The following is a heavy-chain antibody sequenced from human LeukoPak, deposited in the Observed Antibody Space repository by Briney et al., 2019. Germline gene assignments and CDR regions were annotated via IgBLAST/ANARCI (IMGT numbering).Heavy chain of an antibody. CDR2: MNPNTGGT. CDR3: ARASVLRFLEWLKRGNYYMDV. Sequence: GASVKVSCKASGYTFTSYDINWVRQATGQGLEWMGWMNPNTGGTGYAQKFQGRVTITRNTSISTAYMELSSLRSEDTAVYYCARASVLRFLEWLKRGNYYMDVWGKGTTVTVSS. D-gene: IGHD3-3*01. V-gene: IGHV1-8*01. J-gene: IGHJ6*03. CDR1: GYTFTSYD.